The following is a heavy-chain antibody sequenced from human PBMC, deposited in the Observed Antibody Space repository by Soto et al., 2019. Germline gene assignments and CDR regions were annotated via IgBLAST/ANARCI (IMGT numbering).Heavy chain of an antibody. CDR1: GYTFTSYD. CDR2: MNPNSGNT. Sequence: ASVKVSYKASGYTFTSYDINWVRQAAGQGLEWMGWMNPNSGNTGYAQKFQGRVTMTRNTSISTAYMELSSLRSEDTAVYYCARGHPSITIFGVVIDNWFDPWGQGTLVTVSS. CDR3: ARGHPSITIFGVVIDNWFDP. J-gene: IGHJ5*02. V-gene: IGHV1-8*01. D-gene: IGHD3-3*01.